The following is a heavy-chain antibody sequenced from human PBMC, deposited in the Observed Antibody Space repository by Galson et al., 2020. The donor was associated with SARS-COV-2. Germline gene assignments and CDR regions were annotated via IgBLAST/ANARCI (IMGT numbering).Heavy chain of an antibody. V-gene: IGHV3-23*01. D-gene: IGHD3-9*01. Sequence: GGSLRLSCAASGFTFNNYAMSWVRQVPGKGPEWVSSISGPGVNTYYADSVKGRFTISRDTSKNTLYLQMNSLRVADTAIYYCAKDRKDYLADYYIYFDSWGQGSLVTVSS. J-gene: IGHJ4*02. CDR2: ISGPGVNT. CDR3: AKDRKDYLADYYIYFDS. CDR1: GFTFNNYA.